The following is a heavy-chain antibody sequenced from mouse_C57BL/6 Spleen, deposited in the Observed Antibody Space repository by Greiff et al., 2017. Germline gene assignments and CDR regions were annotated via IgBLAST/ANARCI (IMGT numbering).Heavy chain of an antibody. CDR3: ARAGYDDLAY. D-gene: IGHD2-2*01. Sequence: QVQLKQPGAELVRPGSSVKLSCKASGYTFTSYWMDWVKQRPGQGLEWIGNIYPSDSETHYNQKFKDKATLTVDKSSSTAYMQLSSLTSEDSAVYYCARAGYDDLAYWGQGTLVTVSA. V-gene: IGHV1-61*01. CDR2: IYPSDSET. J-gene: IGHJ3*01. CDR1: GYTFTSYW.